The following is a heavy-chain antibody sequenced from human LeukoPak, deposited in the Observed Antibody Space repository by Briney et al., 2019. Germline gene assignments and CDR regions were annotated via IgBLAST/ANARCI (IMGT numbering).Heavy chain of an antibody. J-gene: IGHJ4*02. CDR2: ISGSGLRT. D-gene: IGHD6-19*01. V-gene: IGHV3-23*01. CDR1: GFIFSNYA. Sequence: GGSLRLSCAASGFIFSNYAMAWVRQTPGKGLEWASAISGSGLRTNYADSARGRFIISRDNSKNTVDLQIDSLRAEDTAIYYCARGWMVKYYFDYWGQGTLVTVSS. CDR3: ARGWMVKYYFDY.